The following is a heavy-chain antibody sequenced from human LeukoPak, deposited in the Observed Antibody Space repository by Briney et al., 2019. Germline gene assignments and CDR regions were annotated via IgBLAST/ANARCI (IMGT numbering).Heavy chain of an antibody. J-gene: IGHJ4*02. D-gene: IGHD4-17*01. CDR1: GFTFSDYS. CDR3: ARGSSTLTRHLDY. Sequence: GWSLRLSCAASGFTFSDYSMTWVRQAPGKGLQFDSIISASGGRGTYNTDAVRGRFTISRDNSKNTLYLQMNSLGAEDTARYYCARGSSTLTRHLDYWGQGTPVTVSS. V-gene: IGHV3-23*01. CDR2: ISASGGRGT.